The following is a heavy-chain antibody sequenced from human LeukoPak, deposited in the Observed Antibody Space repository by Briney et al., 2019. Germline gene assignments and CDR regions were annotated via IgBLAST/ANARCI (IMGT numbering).Heavy chain of an antibody. J-gene: IGHJ3*02. Sequence: KPSETLSLTCAVSGGSFSGHYWNWIRQPPGKGLEWIGEINHSGSTNYNPSLKSRVTISVDTSKNQFSLKLSSVTAADTAVYYCARVPYDFWSGYYGDAFDIWGQGTMVTVSS. CDR2: INHSGST. V-gene: IGHV4-34*01. CDR1: GGSFSGHY. D-gene: IGHD3-3*01. CDR3: ARVPYDFWSGYYGDAFDI.